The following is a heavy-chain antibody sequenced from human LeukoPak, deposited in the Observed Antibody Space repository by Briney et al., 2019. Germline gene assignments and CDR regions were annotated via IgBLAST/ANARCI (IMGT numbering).Heavy chain of an antibody. J-gene: IGHJ4*02. CDR2: ISSSGSTI. D-gene: IGHD3-3*01. V-gene: IGHV3-48*03. CDR3: ARDSTDRTKYYDFWSGYYTGPFDY. Sequence: PGGSLRLSCAASGFTFSSYEMNWVRQAPGKGLESVSYISSSGSTIYYADSVKGRFTISRDNAKNSLYLQMNSLRAEDTAVYYCARDSTDRTKYYDFWSGYYTGPFDYWGQGTLVTVSS. CDR1: GFTFSSYE.